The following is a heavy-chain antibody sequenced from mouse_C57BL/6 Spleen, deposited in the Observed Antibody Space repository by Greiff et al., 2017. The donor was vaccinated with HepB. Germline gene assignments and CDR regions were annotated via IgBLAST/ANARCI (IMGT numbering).Heavy chain of an antibody. J-gene: IGHJ4*01. CDR2: INYDGSST. D-gene: IGHD2-4*01. CDR1: GFTFSDYY. V-gene: IGHV5-16*01. Sequence: EVHLVESEGGLVQPGSSMKLSCTASGFTFSDYYMAWVRQVPEKGLEWVANINYDGSSTYYLDSLKSRFIISRDNAKNILYLQMSSLKSEDTATYYCASPYDYDEGSAMDYWGQGTSVTVSS. CDR3: ASPYDYDEGSAMDY.